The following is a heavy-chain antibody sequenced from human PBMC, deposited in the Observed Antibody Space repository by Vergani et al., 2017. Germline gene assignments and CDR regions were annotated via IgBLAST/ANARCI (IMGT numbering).Heavy chain of an antibody. CDR3: ARPHGDVLPLDPRRLYY. D-gene: IGHD3-9*01. CDR2: INPTSGGT. Sequence: QVQLVQSGAEVKKPGASVKVSCKAPGYTFTGYYMHWVRQAPGQGLEWMGWINPTSGGTNYAQKFQGRVTMTRETSISTAYMELSRLRADDTAVYYCARPHGDVLPLDPRRLYYWGQGTLVTVSS. CDR1: GYTFTGYY. V-gene: IGHV1-2*02. J-gene: IGHJ4*02.